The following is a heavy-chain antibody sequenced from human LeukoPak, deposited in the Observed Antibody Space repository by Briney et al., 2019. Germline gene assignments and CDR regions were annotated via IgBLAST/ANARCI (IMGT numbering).Heavy chain of an antibody. Sequence: QPGGSLRLSCAASGFTFSSYWMHWIRQAPGKGLVWVSRINSDGSSTSYADSVKGRFTISRDNAKNTLYLQMNSLRAEDTAVYYCARPPYWYSPGGDYWGQGTLVTVSS. CDR1: GFTFSSYW. J-gene: IGHJ4*02. D-gene: IGHD2-8*02. CDR2: INSDGSST. CDR3: ARPPYWYSPGGDY. V-gene: IGHV3-74*01.